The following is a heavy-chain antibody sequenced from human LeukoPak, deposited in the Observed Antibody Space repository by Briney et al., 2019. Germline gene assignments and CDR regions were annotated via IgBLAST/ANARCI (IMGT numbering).Heavy chain of an antibody. J-gene: IGHJ3*02. Sequence: ASVKVSCKASGYTFTSYYMHWVRQTPGQGLEWMGIINPSGGSTSYAQKFQGRVTMTRDMSTSTVYMELSSLRSEDTAVYYCARENPDYGGNSATDAFDIWGQGTMVTVSS. V-gene: IGHV1-46*01. CDR1: GYTFTSYY. CDR3: ARENPDYGGNSATDAFDI. D-gene: IGHD4-23*01. CDR2: INPSGGST.